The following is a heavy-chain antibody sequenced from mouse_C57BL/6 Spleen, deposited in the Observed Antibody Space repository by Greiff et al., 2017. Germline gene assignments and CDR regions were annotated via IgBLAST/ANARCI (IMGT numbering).Heavy chain of an antibody. CDR3: ARYDQYYDYDAYAMDY. V-gene: IGHV5-9*01. CDR1: GFTFSSYT. Sequence: EVQRVESGGGLVKPGGSLKLSCAASGFTFSSYTMSWVRQTPEKRLEWVATISGGGGNTYYPDSVKGRFTISRDNAKNTLYLQMSSLRSEDTALYYCARYDQYYDYDAYAMDYWGQGTSVTVSS. CDR2: ISGGGGNT. D-gene: IGHD2-4*01. J-gene: IGHJ4*01.